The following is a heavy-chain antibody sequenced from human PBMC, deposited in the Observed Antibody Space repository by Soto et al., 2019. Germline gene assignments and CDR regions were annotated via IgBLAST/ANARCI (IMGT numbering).Heavy chain of an antibody. CDR3: ARERPDGARLDP. CDR2: IYYSGST. CDR1: GGSISSYY. D-gene: IGHD6-6*01. V-gene: IGHV4-59*01. Sequence: SETLSLTCTVSGGSISSYYWSWIRQPPGKGLEWIGYIYYSGSTNYNPSLKNRVTISVDTSKNQFSLKLSSVTAADTAVYYCARERPDGARLDPWGQGTLVTVSS. J-gene: IGHJ5*02.